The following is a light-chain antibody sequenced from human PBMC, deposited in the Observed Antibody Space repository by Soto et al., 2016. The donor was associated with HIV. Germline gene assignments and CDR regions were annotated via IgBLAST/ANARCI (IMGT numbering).Light chain of an antibody. CDR2: AAS. CDR3: LQHNNYPLI. J-gene: IGKJ4*01. CDR1: QAIRND. Sequence: DIQMTQSPSSLSASLGARVTITCRASQAIRNDVGWYQQKPGRAPKRLISAASSLESGVPSRFSGSGSETEFTLTIRSLQPEDCATYYCLQHNNYPLIFGGGTKVEIK. V-gene: IGKV1-17*01.